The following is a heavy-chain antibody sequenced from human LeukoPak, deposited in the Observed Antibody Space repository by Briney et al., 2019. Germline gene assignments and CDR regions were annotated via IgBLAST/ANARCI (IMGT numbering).Heavy chain of an antibody. J-gene: IGHJ4*02. CDR1: GYTFTGYY. V-gene: IGHV1-69*13. CDR2: IIPIFGTA. D-gene: IGHD3-9*01. CDR3: ARDRKSRYFDWLIFDY. Sequence: SVKVSCKASGYTFTGYYMHWVRQAPGQGLEWMGGIIPIFGTANYAQKFQGRVTITADESTSTAYMELSSLRSEDTAVYYCARDRKSRYFDWLIFDYWGQGTLVTVSS.